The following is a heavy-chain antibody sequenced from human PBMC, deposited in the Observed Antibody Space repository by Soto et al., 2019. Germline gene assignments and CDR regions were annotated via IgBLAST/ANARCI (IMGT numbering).Heavy chain of an antibody. CDR2: ISSSGSSK. D-gene: IGHD3-22*01. CDR1: GFTFSSYR. CDR3: ARDAVASYYYDSSAYDN. Sequence: EVQLVESGGGLVKPGGSVRLSCAASGFTFSSYRMNWVRQAPGKGLEWVSSISSSGSSKYYADSGKGRFTISRDNAKKSLYLQLNSLRAEDTAVYYCARDAVASYYYDSSAYDNWGQGTLVTVSS. V-gene: IGHV3-21*01. J-gene: IGHJ4*02.